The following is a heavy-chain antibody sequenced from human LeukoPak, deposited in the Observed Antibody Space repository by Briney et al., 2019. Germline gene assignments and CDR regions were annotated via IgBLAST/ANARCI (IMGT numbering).Heavy chain of an antibody. CDR2: ISGSGGST. D-gene: IGHD6-13*01. CDR3: AIWDGTAVGFTGLFDF. CDR1: GFTFSSYA. V-gene: IGHV3-23*01. J-gene: IGHJ4*02. Sequence: PGGSLRLSCAASGFTFSSYAMSWVRQAPGKGLEWVAAISGSGGSTYYADSVKGRFTISRDNAKNSVSLQMSSLRVEDSVAYSCAIWDGTAVGFTGLFDFWGQGALVTVSS.